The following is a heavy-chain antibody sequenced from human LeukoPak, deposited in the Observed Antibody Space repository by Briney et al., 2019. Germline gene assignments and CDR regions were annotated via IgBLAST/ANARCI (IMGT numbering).Heavy chain of an antibody. CDR3: VRDTRNAFDI. Sequence: GGSLRLSCAASGTIFSGYWVHWVRQAPGKGLVWVSCISSDGSTTRYADSVTGRFTISRDNAKNTVYVHRNSLRDEDTAIYYCVRDTRNAFDIWGQGTMVTVSS. J-gene: IGHJ3*02. CDR2: ISSDGSTT. V-gene: IGHV3-74*01. CDR1: GTIFSGYW.